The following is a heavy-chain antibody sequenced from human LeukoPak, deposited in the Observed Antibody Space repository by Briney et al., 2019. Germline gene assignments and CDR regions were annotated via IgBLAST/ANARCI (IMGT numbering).Heavy chain of an antibody. V-gene: IGHV4-59*08. J-gene: IGHJ3*02. CDR3: ARHCASGTCAFDI. D-gene: IGHD6-13*01. Sequence: SETLSLTCTVSGGSISTYYWSWIRQPPGRGLEWIGYIYFTGSTNYNPSLQSRVTISVDTSKNQFSLKLTSVTAADTAVYYCARHCASGTCAFDIWGQGTMVTVSS. CDR2: IYFTGST. CDR1: GGSISTYY.